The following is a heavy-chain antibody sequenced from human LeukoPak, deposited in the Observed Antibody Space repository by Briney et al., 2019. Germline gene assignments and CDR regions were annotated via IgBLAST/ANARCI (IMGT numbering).Heavy chain of an antibody. Sequence: GGSLRLSCAASGLTFSAYWMHWVRQGPGKGLVWVSAISGSGGSTYYADSVKGRFTISRDNSKNMLYLQMNSLRAEDTAVYHCAKDLGYCSSSSCSVAFDIWGQGTMVTVSS. J-gene: IGHJ3*02. D-gene: IGHD2-2*01. V-gene: IGHV3-23*01. CDR2: ISGSGGST. CDR3: AKDLGYCSSSSCSVAFDI. CDR1: GLTFSAYW.